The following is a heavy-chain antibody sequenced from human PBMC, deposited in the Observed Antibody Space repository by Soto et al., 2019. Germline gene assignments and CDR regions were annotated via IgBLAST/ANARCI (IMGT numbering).Heavy chain of an antibody. V-gene: IGHV5-51*01. CDR1: GNSFTSLW. CDR3: ARLGAFSSGWYWSYHYYGNAF. J-gene: IGHJ6*02. D-gene: IGHD6-19*01. Sequence: LQISCQVSGNSFTSLWIAWVRQMPRKGLERMGIIYPVDSDTRYSPSFQGQVTISADKSISTAYLQWSSLKASDTAMYYCARLGAFSSGWYWSYHYYGNAFWGQGTTDTGS. CDR2: IYPVDSDT.